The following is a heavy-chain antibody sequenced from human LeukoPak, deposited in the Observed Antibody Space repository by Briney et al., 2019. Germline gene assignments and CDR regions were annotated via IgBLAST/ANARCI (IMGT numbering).Heavy chain of an antibody. CDR2: IYHGGST. D-gene: IGHD3-3*01. CDR3: ARDTTYYDFWSGYNYYYYMDV. Sequence: SQTLSLTCTVSGGSISSGGYYWSWIRQPPGKGLEWIGYIYHGGSTYYNPSLKSRVTISVDRSKNQFSLKLSSVTAADTAVYYCARDTTYYDFWSGYNYYYYMDVWGKGTTVTVSS. V-gene: IGHV4-30-2*01. J-gene: IGHJ6*03. CDR1: GGSISSGGYY.